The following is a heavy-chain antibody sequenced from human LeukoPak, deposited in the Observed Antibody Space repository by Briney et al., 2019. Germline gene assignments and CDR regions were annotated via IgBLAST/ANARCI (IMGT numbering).Heavy chain of an antibody. Sequence: PSETLSLTCTVSGGSIRSSYYYWGWIRQPPGKGLEWIGSIYDSGSTYYNPSLKSRVTISVDTSKNQFSLKLNSVTAADTAVYYCARGGSSSNIDYWGQGTLVTVSS. CDR2: IYDSGST. D-gene: IGHD6-6*01. V-gene: IGHV4-39*01. CDR3: ARGGSSSNIDY. J-gene: IGHJ4*02. CDR1: GGSIRSSYYY.